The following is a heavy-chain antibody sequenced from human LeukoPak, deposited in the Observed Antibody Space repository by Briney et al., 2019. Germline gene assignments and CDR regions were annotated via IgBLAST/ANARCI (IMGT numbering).Heavy chain of an antibody. D-gene: IGHD3-16*01. CDR2: IGHDGSFK. CDR1: GFPFSVYG. CDR3: ARDLGRGSYVDY. Sequence: PGRSLRLSCAASGFPFSVYGMHWVRQAPGKGLEWVAVIGHDGSFKESADAVKGRFTISRDNPKSTLYLHMSSLRAEDTAVYYCARDLGRGSYVDYWGQGSLVTVSS. J-gene: IGHJ4*02. V-gene: IGHV3-33*01.